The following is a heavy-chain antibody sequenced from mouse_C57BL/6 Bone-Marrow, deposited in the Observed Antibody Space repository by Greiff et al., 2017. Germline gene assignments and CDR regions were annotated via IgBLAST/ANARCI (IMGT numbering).Heavy chain of an antibody. CDR3: ARVRWLLRFRFAY. CDR1: GYTFTSYW. Sequence: QVQLQQPGAELVKPGASVKLSCKASGYTFTSYWMHWVKQRPGQGLEWIGMIHPNSGSTNYNEKFKSKATLTIDKSYSKTYMQLSSLTSEDSAFYYCARVRWLLRFRFAYWGQGTLVTVSA. V-gene: IGHV1-64*01. J-gene: IGHJ3*01. CDR2: IHPNSGST. D-gene: IGHD2-3*01.